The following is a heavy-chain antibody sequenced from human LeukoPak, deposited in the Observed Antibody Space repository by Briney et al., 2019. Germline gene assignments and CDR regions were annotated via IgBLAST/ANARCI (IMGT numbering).Heavy chain of an antibody. Sequence: ASVKVSCKASGYTFTGYYMHWVRQAPGRGLEWMGWINPNSGGTNYAQKFQGRVTMTRDTSISTAYMELSRLRSDDTAVYYCARGAGLLWFGELFYWGQGTLVTVSS. V-gene: IGHV1-2*02. CDR2: INPNSGGT. D-gene: IGHD3-10*01. CDR3: ARGAGLLWFGELFY. J-gene: IGHJ4*02. CDR1: GYTFTGYY.